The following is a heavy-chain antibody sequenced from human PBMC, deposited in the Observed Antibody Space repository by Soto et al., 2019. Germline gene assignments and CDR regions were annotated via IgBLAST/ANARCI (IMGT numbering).Heavy chain of an antibody. V-gene: IGHV3-74*01. D-gene: IGHD1-20*01. CDR2: INTDGTYT. CDR3: AGFGYDWNGWD. CDR1: GLSFRNYW. J-gene: IGHJ4*02. Sequence: EMQLVESGGGLVQPGGSLRLSCVASGLSFRNYWVHWVRQAPGKGLEWVSRINTDGTYTSNADPVKGRFTISSDNAKNTLYLQLNSLRVEDTAGYFCAGFGYDWNGWDWGPGTLVTVSS.